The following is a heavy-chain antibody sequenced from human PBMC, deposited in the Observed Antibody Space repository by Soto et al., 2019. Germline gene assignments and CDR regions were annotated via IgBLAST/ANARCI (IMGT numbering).Heavy chain of an antibody. CDR1: GGSFSGYY. D-gene: IGHD1-20*01. CDR2: INHSGST. V-gene: IGHV4-34*01. CDR3: ARGRYNCNY. J-gene: IGHJ4*02. Sequence: QVQLQQWGAGLLKPSETLSLPCAVYGGSFSGYYWSWIRQPPGKGLEWIGAINHSGSTNYNPALKSRVTISLDTYKNQFSLKPSSVTAADTAVYYCARGRYNCNYWCQGTLVTVSS.